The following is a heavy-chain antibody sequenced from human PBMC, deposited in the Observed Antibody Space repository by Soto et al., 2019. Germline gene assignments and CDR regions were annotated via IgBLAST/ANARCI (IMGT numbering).Heavy chain of an antibody. CDR1: GGSFSGYI. J-gene: IGHJ4*02. V-gene: IGHV4-34*01. CDR3: ARGRITGSSYSGGWYYFDH. Sequence: SETLSLTCAVHGGSFSGYIWTWIRQPPGKGLQWIGQINDSGSTYYNPSLRSRVIISMHTSNDQFSLELTSVTAADTAMYYCARGRITGSSYSGGWYYFDHWGQGTQVTLSS. CDR2: INDSGST. D-gene: IGHD1-26*01.